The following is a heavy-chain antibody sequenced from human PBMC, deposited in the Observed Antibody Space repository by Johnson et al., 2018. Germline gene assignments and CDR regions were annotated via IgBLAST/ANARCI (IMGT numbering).Heavy chain of an antibody. CDR1: GFIFGDYA. V-gene: IGHV3-49*03. CDR2: IRCQAYGGTT. CDR3: TRDRTEWLGIKSDYCYYMDV. D-gene: IGHD3-3*01. Sequence: VQLVESGGGLVQPGRSXRLSCTASGFIFGDYAMSWFRQAPGKGLEWVGFIRCQAYGGTTEYAASVKGRFTISRDDSKSIDYLQMNSLKTEDTAVYYCTRDRTEWLGIKSDYCYYMDVWGKGTTVTVSS. J-gene: IGHJ6*03.